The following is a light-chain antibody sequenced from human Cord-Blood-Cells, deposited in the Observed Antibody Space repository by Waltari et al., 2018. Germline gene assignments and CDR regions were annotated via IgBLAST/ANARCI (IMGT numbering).Light chain of an antibody. CDR3: QQSYSTPYT. CDR2: AAS. J-gene: IGKJ2*01. CDR1: QSISSY. V-gene: IGKV1-39*01. Sequence: DIQMHQSPYPLSASVGDRVTITCRASQSISSYLNWYQQKPGKAPKLLIYAASSLQSGVPSRFSGSGSGTDFTLTISSLQPEDFATYYCQQSYSTPYTFGQGTKLEIK.